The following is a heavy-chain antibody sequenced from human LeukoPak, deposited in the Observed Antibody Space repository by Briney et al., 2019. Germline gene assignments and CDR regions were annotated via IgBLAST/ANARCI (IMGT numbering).Heavy chain of an antibody. D-gene: IGHD1-26*01. V-gene: IGHV4-59*08. CDR3: ARGGWELPEIDY. J-gene: IGHJ4*02. Sequence: PSETLSLTCTVSGGSISSYYWSWIRQPPGKGLEWIGYIYYSGSTYYNPSLKSRVTISVDTSKNQFSLKLSSVTAADTAVYYCARGGWELPEIDYWGQGTLVTVSS. CDR2: IYYSGST. CDR1: GGSISSYY.